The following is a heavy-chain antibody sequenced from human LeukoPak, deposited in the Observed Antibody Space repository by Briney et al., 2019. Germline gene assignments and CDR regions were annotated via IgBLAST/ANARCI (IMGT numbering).Heavy chain of an antibody. D-gene: IGHD3-16*02. V-gene: IGHV4-34*01. Sequence: TSETLSLTCAVYGGSFSGYYWSWIRQPPGKGLEWIGEINHSGSTNYNPSLKSRVTISVDTSKNQFSLKLSSVTAADTAVYYCARPTRGVDYVWGSYRFPNWFDPWGQGTLVTVSS. CDR2: INHSGST. CDR1: GGSFSGYY. CDR3: ARPTRGVDYVWGSYRFPNWFDP. J-gene: IGHJ5*02.